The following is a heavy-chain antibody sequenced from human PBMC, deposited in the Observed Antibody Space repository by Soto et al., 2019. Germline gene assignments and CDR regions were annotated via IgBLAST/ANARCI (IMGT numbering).Heavy chain of an antibody. Sequence: GGSLRLSCAASGFTFSSYAMSWVRQAPGKGLEWVSAISGSGGSTYYADSVKGRFTISRDNSKNTLYLQLNSLRAEDMAVYYCAKAPPLGMGPGYFDYWGQGILVTVSS. CDR3: AKAPPLGMGPGYFDY. D-gene: IGHD7-27*01. J-gene: IGHJ4*02. V-gene: IGHV3-23*01. CDR2: ISGSGGST. CDR1: GFTFSSYA.